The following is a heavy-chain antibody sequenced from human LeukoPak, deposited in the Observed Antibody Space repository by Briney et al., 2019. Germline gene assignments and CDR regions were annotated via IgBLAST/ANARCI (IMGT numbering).Heavy chain of an antibody. D-gene: IGHD3-22*01. CDR1: GFTFSSYA. CDR3: ASWDYYDSSGYYSFDY. CDR2: ISGSGGST. V-gene: IGHV3-23*01. J-gene: IGHJ4*02. Sequence: HPGGSLRLSCAASGFTFSSYAMSWVRQAPGKGLEWVSAISGSGGSTYYADSVKGRFTISRDNSKNTLYLQMNSLRAEDTAVHYCASWDYYDSSGYYSFDYWGQGTLVTVSS.